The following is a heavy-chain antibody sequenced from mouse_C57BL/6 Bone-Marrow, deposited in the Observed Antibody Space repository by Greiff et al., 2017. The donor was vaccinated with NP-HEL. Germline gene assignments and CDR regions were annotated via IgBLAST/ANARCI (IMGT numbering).Heavy chain of an antibody. Sequence: VQLVESGAELARPGASVKLSCKASGYTFTSYGISWVKQRTGQGLEWIGEIYPRSGNTYYNEKFKGKATLTADKSSSTAYMELRSLTSEDSAVYFCAREGDYGSSPSFAYWGQGTLVTVSA. D-gene: IGHD1-1*01. CDR1: GYTFTSYG. CDR2: IYPRSGNT. J-gene: IGHJ3*01. V-gene: IGHV1-81*01. CDR3: AREGDYGSSPSFAY.